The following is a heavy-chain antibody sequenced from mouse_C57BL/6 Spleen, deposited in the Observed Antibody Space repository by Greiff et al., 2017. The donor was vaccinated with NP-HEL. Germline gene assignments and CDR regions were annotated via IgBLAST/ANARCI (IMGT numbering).Heavy chain of an antibody. CDR1: GYTFTDYY. V-gene: IGHV1-76*01. CDR3: ARSGGSNLDY. CDR2: IYPGSGNT. Sequence: VQVVESGAELVRPGASVKLSCKASGYTFTDYYINWVKQRPGQGLEWIARIYPGSGNTYYNEKFKGKATLTAEKSSSTAYMQLSSLTSEDSAVYFCARSGGSNLDYWGQGTTLTVSS. D-gene: IGHD1-1*01. J-gene: IGHJ2*01.